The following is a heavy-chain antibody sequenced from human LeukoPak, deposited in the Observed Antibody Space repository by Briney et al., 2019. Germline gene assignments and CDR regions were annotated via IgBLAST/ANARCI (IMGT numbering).Heavy chain of an antibody. V-gene: IGHV1-69*04. J-gene: IGHJ3*02. CDR1: GGTLSSYA. CDR2: IIPILGIA. CDR3: ARGDGYNGDAFDI. D-gene: IGHD5-24*01. Sequence: PVKVSCKASGGTLSSYAISWVRQAPGQGLEWMGRIIPILGIANYAQKFQGRVTITADKSTSTAYMELSSLRSEDTAVYYCARGDGYNGDAFDIWGQGTMVTVSS.